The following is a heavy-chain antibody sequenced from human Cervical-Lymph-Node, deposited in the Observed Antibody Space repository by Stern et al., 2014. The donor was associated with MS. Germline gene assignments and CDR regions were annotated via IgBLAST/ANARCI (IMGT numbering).Heavy chain of an antibody. Sequence: EVQLLESGGGLVKPGGSLKLSCAASGFTFSSYSMNWVRQAPGKGLEWVSSISSSSSDIYYADSVKGRFTISRDNAKNSLSLQMNSLRAEDTAVYYCARDYDGNYLTYFEYWGQGTLVTVSS. CDR3: ARDYDGNYLTYFEY. V-gene: IGHV3-21*01. J-gene: IGHJ4*02. CDR1: GFTFSSYS. CDR2: ISSSSSDI. D-gene: IGHD2/OR15-2a*01.